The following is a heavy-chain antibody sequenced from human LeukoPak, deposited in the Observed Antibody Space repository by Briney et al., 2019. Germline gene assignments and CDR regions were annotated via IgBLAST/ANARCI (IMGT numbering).Heavy chain of an antibody. J-gene: IGHJ4*02. D-gene: IGHD6-6*01. CDR2: ISSSGSTI. CDR3: ARDRIAARPEDYFDY. Sequence: GGSLRLSCAASGFTFSDYYMSWIRQAPGKGLEWVSYISSSGSTIYYADSVKGRFTISRDNAKNSLYLQMNSLRAEDTAVYYCARDRIAARPEDYFDYWGQGTLVTVSS. CDR1: GFTFSDYY. V-gene: IGHV3-11*01.